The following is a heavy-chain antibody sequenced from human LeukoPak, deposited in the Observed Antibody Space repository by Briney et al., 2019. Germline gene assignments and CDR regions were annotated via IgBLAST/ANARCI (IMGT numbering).Heavy chain of an antibody. D-gene: IGHD6-13*01. CDR1: GFTFSSYG. Sequence: PGGSLRLSWAASGFTFSSYGMHWVRQAPGKGLEGVAVISYDGSNKYYADSVKGRFTISRDNSKNTLYLQMNSLRAEDTAVYYCARVLSSSIYYYGMDVWGQGTTVTVSS. CDR2: ISYDGSNK. CDR3: ARVLSSSIYYYGMDV. J-gene: IGHJ6*02. V-gene: IGHV3-30*03.